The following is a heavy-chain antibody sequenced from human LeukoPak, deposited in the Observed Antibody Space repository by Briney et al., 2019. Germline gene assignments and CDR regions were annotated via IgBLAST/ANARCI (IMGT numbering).Heavy chain of an antibody. CDR3: ASQQQWLPDY. V-gene: IGHV3-48*03. D-gene: IGHD6-19*01. J-gene: IGHJ4*02. CDR2: ISSSGSTI. CDR1: GFTFSSYE. Sequence: GGSLRLSCAASGFTFSSYEMNWVRQAPGKGLEWVSYISSSGSTIYYADSVKGRFTISRDNAKNSLYLQMNSLRAEDTAVYYRASQQQWLPDYWGQGTLVTVSS.